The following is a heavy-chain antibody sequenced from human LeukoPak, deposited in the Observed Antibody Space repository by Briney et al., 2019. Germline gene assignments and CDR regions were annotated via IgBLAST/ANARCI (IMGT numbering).Heavy chain of an antibody. CDR2: ISKTGGTK. J-gene: IGHJ4*02. CDR3: AKEVGYNYAPLDY. D-gene: IGHD5-18*01. V-gene: IGHV3-30*18. Sequence: GRALRLSCAASGFTFSAYGMQWVRQAPGKGLEWLAVISKTGGTKYYADSVKGRFTVSRDNAGNTLYLQMNSLRPEDTAVYYCAKEVGYNYAPLDYWGRGTLVTVSS. CDR1: GFTFSAYG.